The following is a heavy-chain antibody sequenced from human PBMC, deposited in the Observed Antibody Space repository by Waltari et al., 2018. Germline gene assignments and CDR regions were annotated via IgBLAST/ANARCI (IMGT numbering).Heavy chain of an antibody. CDR1: GYSFTSYW. V-gene: IGHV5-51*01. D-gene: IGHD2-15*01. CDR2: IYPGQADT. Sequence: EVQLVQSGAEVKKTGESLKISCKGSGYSFTSYWIGWVRQMPGKGLEWMGIIYPGQADTRYSPSFQVQVTISADKSISTAYLQLSSLKASDTAMYYCSRHGLGGGYYSYYMDVWGKGTTVTVSS. CDR3: SRHGLGGGYYSYYMDV. J-gene: IGHJ6*03.